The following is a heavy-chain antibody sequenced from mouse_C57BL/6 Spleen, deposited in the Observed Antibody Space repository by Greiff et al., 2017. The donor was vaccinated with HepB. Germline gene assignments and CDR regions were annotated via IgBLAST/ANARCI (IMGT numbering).Heavy chain of an antibody. Sequence: QVQLQQPGAELVKPGASVKMSCKASGYTFTSYWITWVKQRPGQGLEWIGDIYPGSGSTNYNEKFKSKATLTVDTSASTAYMQLSSLTSEDSAVYYCATGSSYDYAMDYWGQGTSVTVSS. V-gene: IGHV1-55*01. J-gene: IGHJ4*01. CDR1: GYTFTSYW. D-gene: IGHD1-1*01. CDR3: ATGSSYDYAMDY. CDR2: IYPGSGST.